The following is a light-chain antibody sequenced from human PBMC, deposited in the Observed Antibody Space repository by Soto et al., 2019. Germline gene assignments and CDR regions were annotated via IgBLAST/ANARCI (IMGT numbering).Light chain of an antibody. CDR2: WTS. CDR3: QQYYTGRT. Sequence: DIVMTQSPESLTVSLGERATVNCKSSRSLLSNSNKKNYLAWYQQKPGQPPKLLIYWTSTRESGVPDRFTGSGSGTDFTLTISSLQAEDVAVYFCQQYYTGRTFGQGTRVEIK. J-gene: IGKJ1*01. CDR1: RSLLSNSNKKNY. V-gene: IGKV4-1*01.